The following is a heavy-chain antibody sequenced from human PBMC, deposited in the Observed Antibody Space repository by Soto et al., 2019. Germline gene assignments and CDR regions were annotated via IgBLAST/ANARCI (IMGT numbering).Heavy chain of an antibody. J-gene: IGHJ4*02. V-gene: IGHV1-18*01. CDR1: GYTFTSYG. CDR3: ASSPLWFGDPRLGY. Sequence: QVQLVQSGAEVKKPGASVKVSCKASGYTFTSYGISWVRQAPGQGLEWMGWISAYNGNTNYAQKLQGRVTMTTDTSRSTAHMELTSLRSSATAVYYCASSPLWFGDPRLGYWGQGTLVTVSS. D-gene: IGHD3-10*01. CDR2: ISAYNGNT.